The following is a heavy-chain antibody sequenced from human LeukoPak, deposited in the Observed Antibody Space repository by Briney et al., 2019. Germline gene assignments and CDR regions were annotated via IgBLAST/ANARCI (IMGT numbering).Heavy chain of an antibody. CDR3: ARGGGRHVEY. J-gene: IGHJ4*02. Sequence: GGSLRLSCAASGFTFSSYWMSWVRQAPGKGLEWVANIKEDGSEKNYVDSVKGRFTISRDNAKNSLYLQMNSLRAEDTAVYYCARGGGRHVEYWGQGNLVTVAS. CDR1: GFTFSSYW. D-gene: IGHD2/OR15-2a*01. V-gene: IGHV3-7*05. CDR2: IKEDGSEK.